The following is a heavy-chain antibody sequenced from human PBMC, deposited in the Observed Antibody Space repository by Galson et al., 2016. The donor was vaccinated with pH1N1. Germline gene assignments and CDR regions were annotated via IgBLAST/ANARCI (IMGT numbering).Heavy chain of an antibody. Sequence: SVKVSCKASGYTFTSYGISWVRQAPGQGLEWMGWISAYNGNTNYAQKLQGRVTMTTDTSTGTAYMELRSLRSDDTAVYYCASAGYGDYVGYFDYWGQGTLVTVSS. CDR3: ASAGYGDYVGYFDY. CDR1: GYTFTSYG. J-gene: IGHJ4*02. D-gene: IGHD4-17*01. CDR2: ISAYNGNT. V-gene: IGHV1-18*01.